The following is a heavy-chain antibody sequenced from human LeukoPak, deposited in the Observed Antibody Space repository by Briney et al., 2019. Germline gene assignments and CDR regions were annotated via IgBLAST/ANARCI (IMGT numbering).Heavy chain of an antibody. CDR3: ARVYGDWTYYFDY. CDR1: GGTFSSYA. CDR2: IIPIFGTA. J-gene: IGHJ4*02. V-gene: IGHV1-69*13. D-gene: IGHD4-17*01. Sequence: SVNVSCKASGGTFSSYAISWVRQAPGQGLEWMGGIIPIFGTANYAQKFQGRVTITADESTSTAYMELSSLRSGDTAVYYCARVYGDWTYYFDYWGQGTLVTVSS.